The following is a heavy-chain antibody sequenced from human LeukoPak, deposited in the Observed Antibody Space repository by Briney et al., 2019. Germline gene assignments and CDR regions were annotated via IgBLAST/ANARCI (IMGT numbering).Heavy chain of an antibody. Sequence: GGSLRLSCAASGFTFSSYWMHWGRQAPGKGLEWVSAISGSGGSTYYADSVKGRFTISRDNSKNTLYLQMNSLRAEDTAVYYCARDSTGYWYFDLWGRGTLVSVSS. CDR3: ARDSTGYWYFDL. D-gene: IGHD3-3*02. J-gene: IGHJ2*01. V-gene: IGHV3-23*01. CDR2: ISGSGGST. CDR1: GFTFSSYW.